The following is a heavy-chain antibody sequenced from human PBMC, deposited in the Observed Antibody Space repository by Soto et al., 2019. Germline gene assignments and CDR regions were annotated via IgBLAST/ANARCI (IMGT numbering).Heavy chain of an antibody. CDR2: ISSSSSYI. CDR1: GFTFSSYS. CDR3: ARDDAYLKYSGSYSGY. D-gene: IGHD1-26*01. J-gene: IGHJ4*02. V-gene: IGHV3-21*01. Sequence: ESGGGLVKPGGSLRLSCAASGFTFSSYSMNWVRQAPGKGLEWVSSISSSSSYIYYADSVKGRFTISRDNAKNSLYLQMNSLRAEDTAVYYCARDDAYLKYSGSYSGYWVQGTLVTVSS.